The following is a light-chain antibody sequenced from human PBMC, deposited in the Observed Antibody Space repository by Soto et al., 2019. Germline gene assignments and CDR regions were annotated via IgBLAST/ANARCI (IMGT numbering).Light chain of an antibody. Sequence: QSALTQPASVSGSPGQSITISCTGTSSDVGAYNYVSWYQHHPGKAPKLMIYDVTNRPSGVSNRFSGPKSGNTASLTISGLQAEDEADYYCSSYTSSSTHVVFGGGTKVTVL. J-gene: IGLJ2*01. CDR1: SSDVGAYNY. V-gene: IGLV2-14*03. CDR2: DVT. CDR3: SSYTSSSTHVV.